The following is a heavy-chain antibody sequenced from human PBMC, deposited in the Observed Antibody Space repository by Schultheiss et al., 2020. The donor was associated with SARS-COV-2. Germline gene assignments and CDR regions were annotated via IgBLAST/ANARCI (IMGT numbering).Heavy chain of an antibody. CDR3: ARGYYGSGAQGWFDP. V-gene: IGHV4-59*01. CDR2: IYYSGST. CDR1: GASISGYY. D-gene: IGHD3-10*01. Sequence: SETLSLTCTVSGASISGYYWSWIRQPPGKGLEWIGYIYYSGSTNYNPSLKSRVTISVDTSKNQFSLKLSSVTAADTAVYYCARGYYGSGAQGWFDPWGQGTLVTVSS. J-gene: IGHJ5*02.